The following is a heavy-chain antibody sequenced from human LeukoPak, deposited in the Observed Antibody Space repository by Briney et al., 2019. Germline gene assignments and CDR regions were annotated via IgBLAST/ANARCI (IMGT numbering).Heavy chain of an antibody. Sequence: SETLSLTCTVSGGSISSGDYYWSWIRQPPGKGLEWIGYIYYSGSTYYNPSLKSRVTISVDTSKNQFSLKLSSVTAADTAVYYCAKQRRDGYNYFDYWGQGTLVTVSS. CDR3: AKQRRDGYNYFDY. J-gene: IGHJ4*02. V-gene: IGHV4-30-4*01. CDR2: IYYSGST. D-gene: IGHD5-24*01. CDR1: GGSISSGDYY.